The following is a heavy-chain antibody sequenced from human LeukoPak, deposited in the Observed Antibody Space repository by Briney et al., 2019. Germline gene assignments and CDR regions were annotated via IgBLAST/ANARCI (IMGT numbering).Heavy chain of an antibody. Sequence: GGSLRLSCAASGFTFSSYAMHWVRQAPGKGLEWVSVISFDGSSKYYADSVKGRFTTSRDNSKNTLYLQMNSLKPDDTAVYYCARSGVQSGFCSSITCYTGYWGRGILVTVSS. CDR2: ISFDGSSK. CDR1: GFTFSSYA. J-gene: IGHJ4*02. CDR3: ARSGVQSGFCSSITCYTGY. V-gene: IGHV3-30-3*01. D-gene: IGHD2-2*02.